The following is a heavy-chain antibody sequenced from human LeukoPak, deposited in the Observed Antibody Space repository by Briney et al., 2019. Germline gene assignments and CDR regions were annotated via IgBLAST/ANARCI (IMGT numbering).Heavy chain of an antibody. D-gene: IGHD2-15*01. J-gene: IGHJ4*02. V-gene: IGHV4-59*01. CDR2: IYYSGST. Sequence: SETLSLTCTVSGGSISSYYWSWIRQPPGKGLEWIGYIYYSGSTNYNPSLKSRVTISVDTSKNQFSLKLSSVTAADTAVYYCARDLPRYCSGGSCYSGGLDYWGQGTLVTVPS. CDR1: GGSISSYY. CDR3: ARDLPRYCSGGSCYSGGLDY.